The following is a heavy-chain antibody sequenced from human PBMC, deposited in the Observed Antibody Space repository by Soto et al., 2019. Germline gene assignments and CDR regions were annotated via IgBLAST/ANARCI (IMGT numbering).Heavy chain of an antibody. CDR3: TRTYYYYYYMDV. Sequence: YGGSFSGYYWSWIRQPPGKGLEWIGEINHSGSTNYNPSLKSRVTISVDTSKNQFSLKLSSVTAADTAVYYCTRTYYYYYYMDVWGKGTTVTVSS. J-gene: IGHJ6*03. V-gene: IGHV4-34*01. CDR1: GGSFSGYY. CDR2: INHSGST.